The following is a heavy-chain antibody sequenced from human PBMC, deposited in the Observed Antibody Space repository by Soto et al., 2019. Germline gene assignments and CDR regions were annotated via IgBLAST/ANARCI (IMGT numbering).Heavy chain of an antibody. CDR3: ARDRPYSSSWYPDY. Sequence: ASVKLACKASGYTFTSYCISWVRQAPGQGLEWMGWISAYNGNTNYAQKLQGRVTMTTDTSTSTAYMELRSLRSDDTAVYYCARDRPYSSSWYPDYWGQGTLVTVS. V-gene: IGHV1-18*01. J-gene: IGHJ4*02. CDR2: ISAYNGNT. D-gene: IGHD6-13*01. CDR1: GYTFTSYC.